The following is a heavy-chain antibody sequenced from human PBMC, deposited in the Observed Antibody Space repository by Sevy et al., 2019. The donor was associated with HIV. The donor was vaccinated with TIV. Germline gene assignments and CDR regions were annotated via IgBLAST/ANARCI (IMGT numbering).Heavy chain of an antibody. Sequence: ASVKVSCKASGYTFTGYYMHWVRQAPGQGLEWMGRINPNSGGTNYAQKFQGRVTMTRDTSISTAYMELGRLRSDDTAVYYCALLAIAVAGNDAFDIWGQGTMVTVSS. D-gene: IGHD6-19*01. CDR2: INPNSGGT. J-gene: IGHJ3*02. V-gene: IGHV1-2*06. CDR1: GYTFTGYY. CDR3: ALLAIAVAGNDAFDI.